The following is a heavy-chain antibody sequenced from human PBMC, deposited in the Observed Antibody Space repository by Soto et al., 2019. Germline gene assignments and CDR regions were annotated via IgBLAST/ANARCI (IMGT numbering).Heavy chain of an antibody. CDR3: AKDTYYYDSSGYYVFED. CDR2: ISYDGSNK. Sequence: QLQLVESGGGVVQPGRSLRLSCADSGFTFSSYGMHWVRQAPGKGLEWVAGISYDGSNKYYVDSVKGRFTISRDNSKNKLYLQMNSLRAEDTAVYYCAKDTYYYDSSGYYVFEDWGQGNLVTVSS. J-gene: IGHJ4*02. V-gene: IGHV3-30*18. CDR1: GFTFSSYG. D-gene: IGHD3-22*01.